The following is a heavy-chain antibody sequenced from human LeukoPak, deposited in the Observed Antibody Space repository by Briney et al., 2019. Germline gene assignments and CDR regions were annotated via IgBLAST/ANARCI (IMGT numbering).Heavy chain of an antibody. CDR1: GVSITSGNW. D-gene: IGHD3-3*01. J-gene: IGHJ6*02. Sequence: SETLSLTCGVSGVSITSGNWWSWVRQPPGKGLEWIGEIYHSGSINYNPSLKSRVTISVDTSKNQFSLKLSSVTAADTAVYYCARSIRYYDFWSGYYTGRDYYYGMDVWGQGTTVTVSS. CDR2: IYHSGSI. CDR3: ARSIRYYDFWSGYYTGRDYYYGMDV. V-gene: IGHV4-4*02.